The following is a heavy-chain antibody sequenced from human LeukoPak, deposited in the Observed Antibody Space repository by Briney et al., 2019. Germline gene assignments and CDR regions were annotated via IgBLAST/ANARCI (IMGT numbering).Heavy chain of an antibody. CDR3: ATEGRFGEFADI. V-gene: IGHV4-39*07. CDR1: GGSISSSSYY. CDR2: IYYSGST. D-gene: IGHD3-10*01. Sequence: SETLSLTCTVSGGSISSSSYYRGWIRQPPGKGLEWIGSIYYSGSTYYNPSLKSRVTISVDTSKNQFSLKLSSVTAADTAVYYCATEGRFGEFADIWGQGTMVTVSS. J-gene: IGHJ3*02.